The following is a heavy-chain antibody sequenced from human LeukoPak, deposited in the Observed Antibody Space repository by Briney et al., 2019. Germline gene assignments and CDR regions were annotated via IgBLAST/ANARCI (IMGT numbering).Heavy chain of an antibody. V-gene: IGHV4-4*07. J-gene: IGHJ3*02. Sequence: PSETLSLTCAVSGASISTYSWSWIRQSAGKGLEWVGRIYTSGSTYYNPSLKSRVTISVDTSKNQFSLKLSSVTAADTAVYYCARDRPDYSSDAFDIWGQGTMVTVSS. CDR2: IYTSGST. D-gene: IGHD4-11*01. CDR3: ARDRPDYSSDAFDI. CDR1: GASISTYS.